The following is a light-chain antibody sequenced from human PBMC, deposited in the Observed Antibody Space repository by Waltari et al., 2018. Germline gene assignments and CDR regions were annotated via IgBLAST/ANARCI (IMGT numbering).Light chain of an antibody. J-gene: IGLJ1*01. CDR1: QFGPQY. CDR2: EDN. Sequence: SSALTQPPSLSVSPGQTASITCSGDQFGPQYASWYPQKPGQSPLLVIYEDNKRPSGIPERFSGSSSGNTATLTISGTQAMDEADYYCQAWDSSPYVFGTGTKVTVL. CDR3: QAWDSSPYV. V-gene: IGLV3-1*01.